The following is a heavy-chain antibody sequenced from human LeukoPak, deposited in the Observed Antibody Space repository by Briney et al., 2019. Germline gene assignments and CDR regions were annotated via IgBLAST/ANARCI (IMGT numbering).Heavy chain of an antibody. CDR1: VCTFSNYS. D-gene: IGHD3-3*01. Sequence: GASVNVSCKASVCTFSNYSIRWLRQAPGQGLEWMGRIIPILCIANYAQKFQGRVTITADKSTSTAYMELSSLRSEDNAVYYCARSLTIFGVGRENWLDPWGQGTLVTVSS. CDR3: ARSLTIFGVGRENWLDP. V-gene: IGHV1-69*02. CDR2: IIPILCIA. J-gene: IGHJ5*02.